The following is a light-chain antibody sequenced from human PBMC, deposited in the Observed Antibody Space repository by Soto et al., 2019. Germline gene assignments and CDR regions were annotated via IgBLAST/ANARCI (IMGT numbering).Light chain of an antibody. J-gene: IGLJ2*01. Sequence: QSVLTQPPSVSGAPGQRVTISCTGSSSNIGAGYDVHWYQQLPGTAPKLLVYGNTNRPSGVPDRFSGSKSGTSASLAITGLQAEDEADYYCQSYDRSLSVVIGGGTKLTVL. V-gene: IGLV1-40*01. CDR2: GNT. CDR3: QSYDRSLSVV. CDR1: SSNIGAGYD.